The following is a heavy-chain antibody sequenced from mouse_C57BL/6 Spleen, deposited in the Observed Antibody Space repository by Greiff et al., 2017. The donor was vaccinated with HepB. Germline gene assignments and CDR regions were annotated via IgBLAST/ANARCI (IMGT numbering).Heavy chain of an antibody. Sequence: QVQLQQSGAELVRPGASVTLTCKASGYTFTDYEMHWVKQTPVHGLEWIGAIDPKTGGTAYNQKFKGKAILTADKSSSTAYMELRSLASEVSAVYSSIRPGKDYWGQGTTLTVSS. CDR3: IRPGKDY. J-gene: IGHJ2*01. V-gene: IGHV1-15*01. CDR1: GYTFTDYE. CDR2: IDPKTGGT. D-gene: IGHD1-1*01.